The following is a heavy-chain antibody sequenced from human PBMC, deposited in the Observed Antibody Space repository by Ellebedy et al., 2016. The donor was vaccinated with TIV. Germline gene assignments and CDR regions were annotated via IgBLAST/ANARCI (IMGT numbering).Heavy chain of an antibody. V-gene: IGHV3-21*01. Sequence: GGSLRLSCAAFGFTFSSYSMNWVRQAPGKGLEWVSSISSSSSYIYYADSVKGRFTISRDNAKNSLYLQMNSLRAEDTAVYYCARDNELSSGAFDIWGQGTMVTVSS. CDR3: ARDNELSSGAFDI. CDR2: ISSSSSYI. CDR1: GFTFSSYS. J-gene: IGHJ3*02. D-gene: IGHD3-16*02.